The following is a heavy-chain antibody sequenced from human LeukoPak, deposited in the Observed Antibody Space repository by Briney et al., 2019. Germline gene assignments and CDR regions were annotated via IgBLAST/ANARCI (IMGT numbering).Heavy chain of an antibody. D-gene: IGHD6-25*01. V-gene: IGHV4-4*02. Sequence: SETLSVTCGVSGGSVSSTNWWTWIRQPPGKGLEWIGEVHLDGRTNFNPSLKRRLTMSVDLSENHVSLKLTSVTAADTAVYYCAREGGFYRPLDYSGQGTLVSVSS. CDR3: AREGGFYRPLDY. CDR1: GGSVSSTNW. J-gene: IGHJ4*02. CDR2: VHLDGRT.